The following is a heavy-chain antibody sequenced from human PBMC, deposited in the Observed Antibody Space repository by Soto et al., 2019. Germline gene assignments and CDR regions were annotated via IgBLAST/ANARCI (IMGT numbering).Heavy chain of an antibody. D-gene: IGHD6-19*01. J-gene: IGHJ4*02. CDR1: GFTFSSYW. Sequence: PGGSLRLSCAASGFTFSSYWMHWVRQAPGKGLVWVSRINSDGSSTSYADSVKGRFIISRDNAKNTLYLQMNSLRAEDTAVYYCAVAVAGPTAIGYWGQGTLVTVSS. V-gene: IGHV3-74*01. CDR3: AVAVAGPTAIGY. CDR2: INSDGSST.